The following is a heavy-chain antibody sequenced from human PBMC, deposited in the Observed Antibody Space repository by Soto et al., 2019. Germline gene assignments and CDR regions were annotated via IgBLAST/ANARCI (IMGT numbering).Heavy chain of an antibody. D-gene: IGHD1-26*01. CDR1: GSTFNNFA. CDR3: ARAIKRWEGNYYFDF. V-gene: IGHV1-69*06. Sequence: QVVLLQSGAEVKEPGSSVRVSCQVSGSTFNNFAFSWVRPAPGHGPEWMGGIVVDSNTAEYSQRFQDRVTITADTSTDNLYMEWGSLTFEDTAVYYCARAIKRWEGNYYFDFWGQGTLVTVSS. J-gene: IGHJ4*02. CDR2: IVVDSNTA.